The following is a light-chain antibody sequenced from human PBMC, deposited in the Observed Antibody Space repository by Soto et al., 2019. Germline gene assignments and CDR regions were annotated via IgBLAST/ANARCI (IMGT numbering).Light chain of an antibody. CDR3: AAWDDKLKGPL. J-gene: IGLJ3*02. V-gene: IGLV1-44*01. CDR2: SDD. Sequence: QSVLTQPPSLSGTPGQRFTIPCSGSNSNIGRYPENWYQHFPGTAPKILIYSDDERPAGVPDRFSGPKSGTSAPLAISGLQSEDEAEYYCAAWDDKLKGPLFGGGTKVTVL. CDR1: NSNIGRYP.